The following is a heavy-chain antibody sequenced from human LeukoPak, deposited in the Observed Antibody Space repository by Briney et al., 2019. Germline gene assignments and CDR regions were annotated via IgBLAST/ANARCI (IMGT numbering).Heavy chain of an antibody. Sequence: PGGSLRLSCAASGFTFSSYEMNWVRQAPGKGLEWVSAISGSGGSTYYADSVKGRFTISRDNSKNTLYLQMNSLRAEDTAVYYCAKAPPGWELHHTFDYWGQGTLVTVSS. V-gene: IGHV3-23*01. J-gene: IGHJ4*02. D-gene: IGHD1-26*01. CDR2: ISGSGGST. CDR3: AKAPPGWELHHTFDY. CDR1: GFTFSSYE.